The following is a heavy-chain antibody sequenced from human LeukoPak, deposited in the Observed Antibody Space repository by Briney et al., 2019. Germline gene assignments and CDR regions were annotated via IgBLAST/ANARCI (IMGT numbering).Heavy chain of an antibody. CDR3: AKDGEVSWFGPESY. D-gene: IGHD3-10*01. J-gene: IGHJ4*02. CDR2: ISLDGSNK. V-gene: IGHV3-30*18. CDR1: GFTFSSYG. Sequence: GRSLRLSCAASGFTFSSYGMHWVRQAPGEGLEWVALISLDGSNKDYAESVKGRFTISRDSSKNTLYLQMNSLRAEDTAVYYCAKDGEVSWFGPESYWGQGTLVAVSS.